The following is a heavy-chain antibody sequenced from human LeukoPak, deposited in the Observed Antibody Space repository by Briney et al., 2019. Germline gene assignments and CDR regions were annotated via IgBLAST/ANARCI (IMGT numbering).Heavy chain of an antibody. CDR3: GRVGGRSKAAKGDAFDI. CDR1: GLTFSTYW. Sequence: PGGSLRLSCAASGLTFSTYWMNWVRQAPGKGLEWVSSISSGSTYMYYADSVKGRFTISRDNAQNSMYLQMNSLRAEDTAVYYCGRVGGRSKAAKGDAFDIWGQGTMVVVSS. J-gene: IGHJ3*02. D-gene: IGHD6-6*01. CDR2: ISSGSTYM. V-gene: IGHV3-21*01.